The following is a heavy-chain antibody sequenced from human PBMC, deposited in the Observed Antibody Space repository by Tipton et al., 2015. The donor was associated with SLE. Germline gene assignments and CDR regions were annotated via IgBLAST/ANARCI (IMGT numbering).Heavy chain of an antibody. CDR3: ARSLYLYYFDY. CDR1: GGSISSHY. J-gene: IGHJ4*02. CDR2: IYYSGST. V-gene: IGHV4-59*11. Sequence: LRLSCTVSGGSISSHYWSWIRQPPGKGLEWIGSIYYSGSTYYNPSLKSRVTISVDTSKSQFSLRLSSVTAADTAVYYCARSLYLYYFDYWGQGTLVTVSS.